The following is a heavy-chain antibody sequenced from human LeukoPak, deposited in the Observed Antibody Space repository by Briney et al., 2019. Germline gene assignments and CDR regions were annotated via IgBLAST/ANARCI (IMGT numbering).Heavy chain of an antibody. CDR3: ARDPQLGYFDY. CDR1: GFTFSSYD. J-gene: IGHJ4*02. Sequence: GGSLRLSCAASGFTFSSYDMHWVRQAPGKGLEWVAVISYDGSNKYYADSVKGRFTISRDNSKDTLYLQMNSLRAEDTAVYYCARDPQLGYFDYWGQGTLVTVSS. D-gene: IGHD6-13*01. V-gene: IGHV3-30-3*01. CDR2: ISYDGSNK.